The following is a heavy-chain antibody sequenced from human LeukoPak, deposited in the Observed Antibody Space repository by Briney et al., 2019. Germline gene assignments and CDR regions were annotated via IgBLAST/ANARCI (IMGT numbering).Heavy chain of an antibody. J-gene: IGHJ3*02. Sequence: ASVKFSCKASGYTFSGYYMHWVRQPPGQGPEWMGWINPNSGGTNYAQKFQGSVTMTRDSSISTAYMELSRLRSDDTAVYYCARDLPLDAFDIWGQGTMVTVSS. V-gene: IGHV1-2*02. CDR3: ARDLPLDAFDI. CDR1: GYTFSGYY. CDR2: INPNSGGT.